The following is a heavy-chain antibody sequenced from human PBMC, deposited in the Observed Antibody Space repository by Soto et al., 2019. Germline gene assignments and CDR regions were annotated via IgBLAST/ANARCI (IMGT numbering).Heavy chain of an antibody. V-gene: IGHV3-7*05. CDR1: GFALSNYG. CDR3: ATETSTWGC. D-gene: IGHD7-27*01. CDR2: IKQDGSER. J-gene: IGHJ4*02. Sequence: EVQLVESGGGLVQPGGSLRLSCVASGFALSNYGINWVRQAPGKGLEWVANIKQDGSERNYVDSVKGRFTISRDNARNSLYLQMNSLRAEDTAAYYCATETSTWGCWGQGTLVTVSS.